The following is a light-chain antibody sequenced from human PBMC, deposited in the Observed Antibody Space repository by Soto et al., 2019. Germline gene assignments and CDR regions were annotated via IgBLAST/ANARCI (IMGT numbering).Light chain of an antibody. CDR1: QSLLHSNGYNY. J-gene: IGKJ1*01. Sequence: DIVMTQSPLSLPVTPGEPASISCRSSQSLLHSNGYNYFDWYLQKPGQSPQLLIYLRSNRASGVPDRFSGSGSGTDVTLKISRVEAEDVGVYYCMQALQTPPTFGQGTKVEIK. V-gene: IGKV2-28*01. CDR2: LRS. CDR3: MQALQTPPT.